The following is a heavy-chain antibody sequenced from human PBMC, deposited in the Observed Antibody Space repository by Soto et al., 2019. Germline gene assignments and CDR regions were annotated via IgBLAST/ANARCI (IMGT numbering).Heavy chain of an antibody. D-gene: IGHD3-9*01. J-gene: IGHJ5*02. V-gene: IGHV4-39*01. CDR2: IYYSGST. Sequence: SETLSLTCTVSGGSISSSSYYWGWIRQPPGKGLEWIGSIYYSGSTYYNPSLKSRVTISVDTSKNQFSLKLSSVTAADTAVYYCARLSDILTDAWWFDPWGQGTLVTVS. CDR1: GGSISSSSYY. CDR3: ARLSDILTDAWWFDP.